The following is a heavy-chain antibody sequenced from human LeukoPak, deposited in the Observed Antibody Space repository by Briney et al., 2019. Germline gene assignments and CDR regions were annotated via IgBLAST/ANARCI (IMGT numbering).Heavy chain of an antibody. CDR1: GVSVSSSSYY. Sequence: SETLSLTCTVSGVSVSSSSYYWSWVRQPPGKGLEWIGYIYYSGSTNYNPSLKSRVTISVDTSKNQFSLKLSSVTAADTAVYYCARANYGSGYGMDVWGQGTTVTVSS. D-gene: IGHD3-10*01. J-gene: IGHJ6*02. V-gene: IGHV4-61*01. CDR2: IYYSGST. CDR3: ARANYGSGYGMDV.